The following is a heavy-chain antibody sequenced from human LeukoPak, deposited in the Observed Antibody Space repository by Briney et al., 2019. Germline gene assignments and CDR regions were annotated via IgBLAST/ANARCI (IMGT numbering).Heavy chain of an antibody. J-gene: IGHJ6*02. CDR3: ARDNEGIAVAGTTGDYYYYGMDV. CDR1: GFTFCSNY. D-gene: IGHD6-19*01. CDR2: IYSGGST. Sequence: GGSLRLSCAASGFTFCSNYMSWVRQAPGKGLEWVSVIYSGGSTYYADSVKGRFTISRDNSKNTLYLQMNSLRAEDTAVYYCARDNEGIAVAGTTGDYYYYGMDVWGQGTTVTVSS. V-gene: IGHV3-53*01.